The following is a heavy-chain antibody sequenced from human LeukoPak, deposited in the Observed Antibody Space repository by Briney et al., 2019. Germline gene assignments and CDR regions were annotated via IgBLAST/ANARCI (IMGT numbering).Heavy chain of an antibody. D-gene: IGHD1-26*01. V-gene: IGHV1-69*13. J-gene: IGHJ4*02. CDR1: GGTSSSYA. CDR3: ARDREGY. Sequence: SVKVSCKASGGTSSSYAISWVRQAPGQGLAWMGGIIPIFGTANYAQKFQGRVTITADESTSTAYMELSSLRSEDTAVYYCARDREGYWGQGTLVTVSS. CDR2: IIPIFGTA.